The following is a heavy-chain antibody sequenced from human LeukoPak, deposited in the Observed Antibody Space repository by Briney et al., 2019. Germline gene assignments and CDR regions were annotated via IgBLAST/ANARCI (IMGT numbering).Heavy chain of an antibody. D-gene: IGHD6-6*01. CDR3: ARDLHYTSSKPGWPFDI. CDR1: GFTFSNYA. CDR2: TSYDGSYK. Sequence: GGSLRLSCTASGFTFSNYAMHWVRQAPGKGPEWVAFTSYDGSYKYYADSVKGRFTISRDNSKSTLYLQMSSLRPDDTAVYSCARDLHYTSSKPGWPFDIWGQGTVVTVSS. J-gene: IGHJ3*02. V-gene: IGHV3-30*04.